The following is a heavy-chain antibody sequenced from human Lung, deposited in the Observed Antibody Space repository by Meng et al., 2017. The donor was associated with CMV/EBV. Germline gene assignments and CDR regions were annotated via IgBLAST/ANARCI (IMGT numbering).Heavy chain of an antibody. V-gene: IGHV3-73*01. CDR1: GFTFSAFD. Sequence: GEXXKISCAASGFTFSAFDMHWVRQACGKGLEWVGRVRGKSNSYATAYGASVEGRFTISRDDSKNTAYLQMNSLKTEDTAVYYCSSTISGSYEYWGQGTXVTVSS. J-gene: IGHJ4*02. D-gene: IGHD1-26*01. CDR3: SSTISGSYEY. CDR2: VRGKSNSYAT.